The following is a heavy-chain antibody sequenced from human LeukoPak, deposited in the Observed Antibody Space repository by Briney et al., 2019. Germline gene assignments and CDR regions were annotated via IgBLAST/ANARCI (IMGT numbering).Heavy chain of an antibody. CDR2: ISGSGGST. D-gene: IGHD6-19*01. V-gene: IGHV3-23*01. Sequence: PGGSLRLSCAASGFTFSNYAMSWVRQAPGKGLEWVSVISGSGGSTYYVDSVQGRFTISRDNSKNTLFLQMNSLRAEDTAVYFCAKGSKAVLFTRDHYMDVWGKGTTVTISS. J-gene: IGHJ6*03. CDR3: AKGSKAVLFTRDHYMDV. CDR1: GFTFSNYA.